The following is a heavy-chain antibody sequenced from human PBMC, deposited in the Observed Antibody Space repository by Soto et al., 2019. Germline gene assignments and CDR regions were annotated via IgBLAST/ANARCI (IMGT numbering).Heavy chain of an antibody. D-gene: IGHD1-7*01. CDR3: ASRDPGTSVDY. CDR2: MYRTGST. CDR1: GGSFTSNHW. J-gene: IGHJ4*02. V-gene: IGHV4-4*02. Sequence: SETLSLTCAVSGGSFTSNHWWTWGRQPPGQGREGIGEMYRTGSTNYNPSLKSRVTISLDTSENQSSLKVTSLTAAATAVYYCASRDPGTSVDYWGQGALVTVSS.